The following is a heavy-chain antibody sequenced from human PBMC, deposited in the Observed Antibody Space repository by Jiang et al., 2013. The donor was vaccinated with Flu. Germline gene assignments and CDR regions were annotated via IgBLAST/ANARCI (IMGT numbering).Heavy chain of an antibody. CDR1: GYSFTNYW. V-gene: IGHV5-51*01. Sequence: GAEVKKPGESLKISCKGSGYSFTNYWIGWVRQMPGKGLEWMGIIYPGDSDTRYSPSFQGQVTISADKSISTAYLQWSSLKASDTAMYYCARTYYYDSSGFKRWGQGTMVTVSS. D-gene: IGHD3-22*01. J-gene: IGHJ3*01. CDR2: IYPGDSDT. CDR3: ARTYYYDSSGFKR.